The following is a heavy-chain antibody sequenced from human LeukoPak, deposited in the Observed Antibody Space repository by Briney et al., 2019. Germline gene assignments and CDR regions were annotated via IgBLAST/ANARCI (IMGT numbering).Heavy chain of an antibody. V-gene: IGHV1-69*13. CDR3: ARDYCSSTSCYSWFDP. J-gene: IGHJ5*02. CDR2: IIPIFGTA. CDR1: GGTFSSYA. Sequence: GASVKVSCKASGGTFSSYAISWVRQAPGQGLEWMGGIIPIFGTANYAQKFQGRVTITADESTSTAYMELSSLRSEDTAVYYCARDYCSSTSCYSWFDPWGQGTLVTVSS. D-gene: IGHD2-2*01.